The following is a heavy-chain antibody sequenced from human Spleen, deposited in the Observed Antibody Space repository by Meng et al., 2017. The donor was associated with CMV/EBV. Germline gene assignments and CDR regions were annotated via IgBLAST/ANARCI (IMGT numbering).Heavy chain of an antibody. Sequence: ASVKVSCKAFGYTLTSYIFPWVRQAPGQGLEWMGIINPSGGSTRYAQKFQARVTMTRDTSASTVYMELSSLRSEDTAVYFCARGNKRYYRGSYYFDYWGQGTLVTVSS. D-gene: IGHD5-12*01. CDR3: ARGNKRYYRGSYYFDY. CDR2: INPSGGST. CDR1: GYTLTSYI. J-gene: IGHJ4*02. V-gene: IGHV1-46*01.